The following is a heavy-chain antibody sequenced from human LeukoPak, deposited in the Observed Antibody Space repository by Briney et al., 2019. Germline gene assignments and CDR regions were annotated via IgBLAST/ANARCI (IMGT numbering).Heavy chain of an antibody. CDR2: IRYDGSNK. J-gene: IGHJ4*02. D-gene: IGHD2-15*01. CDR1: GFTFSSYG. CDR3: AKGSYCSGGSCYYDPFDY. Sequence: GGSLRLSCAASGFTFSSYGMHWVRQAPGKGLEWVAFIRYDGSNKYYADSVKGRFTISRDNSKNTLYLQTNSLRAEDTAVYYCAKGSYCSGGSCYYDPFDYWGQGTLVTVSS. V-gene: IGHV3-30*02.